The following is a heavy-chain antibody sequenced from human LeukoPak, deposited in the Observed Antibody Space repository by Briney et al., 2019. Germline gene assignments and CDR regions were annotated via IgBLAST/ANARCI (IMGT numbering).Heavy chain of an antibody. CDR2: IHHGGST. J-gene: IGHJ6*03. CDR1: GGSFSGYY. V-gene: IGHV4-34*01. Sequence: SETLSLTCGVSGGSFSGYYWTWIRQSPGKGLEWIGEIHHGGSTNYKPALNSRLTMLLDSAKKQFSLRLTSVTAADTAVYYCAGRFSRYYMDVWGKGTTVIVSS. CDR3: AGRFSRYYMDV. D-gene: IGHD3-16*01.